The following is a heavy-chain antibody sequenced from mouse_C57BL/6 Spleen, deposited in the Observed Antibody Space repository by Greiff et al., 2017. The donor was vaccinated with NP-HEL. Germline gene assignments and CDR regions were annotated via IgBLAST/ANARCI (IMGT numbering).Heavy chain of an antibody. V-gene: IGHV5-16*01. Sequence: EVMLVESEGGLVQPGSSMKLSCTASGFTFSDYYMAWVRQVPEKGLEWVANINYDGSSTYYLDSLKSRFIISRDNAKNILYLQMSSLKSEDTATYYCAREGGYDYDGLGFAYWGQGTLVTVSA. D-gene: IGHD2-4*01. J-gene: IGHJ3*01. CDR3: AREGGYDYDGLGFAY. CDR2: INYDGSST. CDR1: GFTFSDYY.